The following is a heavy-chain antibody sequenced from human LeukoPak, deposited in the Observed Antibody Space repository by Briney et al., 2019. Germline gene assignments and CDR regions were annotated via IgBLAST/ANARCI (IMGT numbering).Heavy chain of an antibody. CDR1: GYTFTSYA. V-gene: IGHV1-3*01. CDR3: ARTEMATILDFDY. CDR2: INAGNGNT. J-gene: IGHJ4*02. Sequence: ASVKVSCKASGYTFTSYAMHWVRQAPGRRLEWMGWINAGNGNTKYSQKFQGRVTITRDTSASTAYMELSSLRSEDTAVFYCARTEMATILDFDYWGQGTLVTVSS. D-gene: IGHD5-24*01.